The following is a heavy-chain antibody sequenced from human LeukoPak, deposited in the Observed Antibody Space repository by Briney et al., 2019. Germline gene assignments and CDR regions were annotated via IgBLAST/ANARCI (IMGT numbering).Heavy chain of an antibody. V-gene: IGHV4-59*08. CDR1: GGSISSYY. CDR3: ATLSRAGYSYGYHLDY. J-gene: IGHJ4*02. CDR2: IYYSGST. Sequence: SETLSLTCTVSGGSISSYYWSWIRQPPGKGLEWIGYIYYSGSTNYNPSLKSRVTISVDTPKNQFSLKLSSVTAADTAVYYCATLSRAGYSYGYHLDYWGQGTLVTVSS. D-gene: IGHD5-18*01.